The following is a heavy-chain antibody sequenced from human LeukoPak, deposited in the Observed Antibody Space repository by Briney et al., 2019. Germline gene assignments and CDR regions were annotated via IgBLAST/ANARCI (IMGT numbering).Heavy chain of an antibody. Sequence: GGSQRLSCAASGFTFSSYSMNWVRQAPGKGLEWVSYISSSSSTIYYADSVKGRFTISRDNSKNTLYLQMNSLRAEDTAVYYCTKGTIWLPFDYWGQGTLVTVSS. D-gene: IGHD5-18*01. V-gene: IGHV3-48*01. CDR2: ISSSSSTI. CDR3: TKGTIWLPFDY. J-gene: IGHJ4*02. CDR1: GFTFSSYS.